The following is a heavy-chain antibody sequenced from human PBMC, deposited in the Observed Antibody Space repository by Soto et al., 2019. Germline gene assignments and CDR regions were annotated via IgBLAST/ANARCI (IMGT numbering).Heavy chain of an antibody. CDR2: FDPEDGET. Sequence: ASVKVSCKVSGYTLTELSMHWVRQAPGKGLEWMGGFDPEDGETIYAQKFQGRVTMTEDTSTDTAYMELSSLRSEDTAVYYCATGVQLVGYCSGGSCYRGGVGMDVWGQGTTVTVSS. CDR3: ATGVQLVGYCSGGSCYRGGVGMDV. CDR1: GYTLTELS. V-gene: IGHV1-24*01. J-gene: IGHJ6*02. D-gene: IGHD2-15*01.